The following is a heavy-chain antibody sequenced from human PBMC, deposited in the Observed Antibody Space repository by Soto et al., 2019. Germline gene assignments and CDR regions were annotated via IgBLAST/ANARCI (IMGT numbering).Heavy chain of an antibody. CDR3: AKLLGGSFPPPVYYYGMDV. CDR2: ISYDGSNK. V-gene: IGHV3-30*18. Sequence: PGGSLRLSCAASGFTFSSYGMHLVRQAPGKGLEWVAVISYDGSNKYYADSVKGRFTISRDNSKNTLYLQMNSLRAEDTAVYYCAKLLGGSFPPPVYYYGMDVWGQGTTVTVSS. CDR1: GFTFSSYG. D-gene: IGHD1-26*01. J-gene: IGHJ6*02.